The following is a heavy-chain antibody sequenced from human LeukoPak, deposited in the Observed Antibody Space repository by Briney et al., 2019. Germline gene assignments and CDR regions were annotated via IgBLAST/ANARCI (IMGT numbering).Heavy chain of an antibody. CDR1: GYTFTGYY. Sequence: ASVTVSCKASGYTFTGYYIHWVRQAPGQGLEWMGCINPNSGGTNYAQKFQGRVTMTRDTSISTAYMELSRLTSDDTAVYYCARGVAQYYYYYGMDVWGQGTTVTVSS. D-gene: IGHD2-15*01. CDR3: ARGVAQYYYYYGMDV. J-gene: IGHJ6*02. CDR2: INPNSGGT. V-gene: IGHV1-2*02.